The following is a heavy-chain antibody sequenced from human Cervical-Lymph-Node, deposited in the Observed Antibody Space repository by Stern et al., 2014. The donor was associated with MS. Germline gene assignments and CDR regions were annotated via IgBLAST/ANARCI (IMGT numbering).Heavy chain of an antibody. CDR1: GYTFTGYY. Sequence: QVQLVQSGAEVKKPGASVKVSCKASGYTFTGYYMHWVRQAPGQGLEWMGWINPNSGGPNYAQKFQGWVTMTRDTSISTAYMELSRLRSDDTAVYYCARGGLFEEAIVVVPAAIGRYYYYGMDVWGQGTTVTVSS. D-gene: IGHD2-2*02. CDR2: INPNSGGP. CDR3: ARGGLFEEAIVVVPAAIGRYYYYGMDV. V-gene: IGHV1-2*04. J-gene: IGHJ6*02.